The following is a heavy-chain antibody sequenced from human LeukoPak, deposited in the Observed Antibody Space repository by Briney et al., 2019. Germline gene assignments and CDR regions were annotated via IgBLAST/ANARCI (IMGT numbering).Heavy chain of an antibody. CDR2: INHSGST. J-gene: IGHJ4*02. Sequence: SETLSLTCTVSGGSISSYYWSWIRQPPGKGLEWIGEINHSGSTNYNPSLKSRVTISVDTSKNQFSLKLSSVTAADTAVYYCARGLPGIAVKGTNFDYWGQGTLVTVSS. D-gene: IGHD6-19*01. CDR1: GGSISSYY. V-gene: IGHV4-34*01. CDR3: ARGLPGIAVKGTNFDY.